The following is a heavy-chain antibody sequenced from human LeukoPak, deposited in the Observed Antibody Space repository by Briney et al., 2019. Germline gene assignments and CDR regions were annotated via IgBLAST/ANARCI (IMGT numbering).Heavy chain of an antibody. Sequence: PSETLSLTCTVSGGSISSGTYYWGWIRQPPGKGLEWIGSIYHSGSTYYNPSLKSRVTISVDTSKNQFSLKLSSLTAADTAVYYCARDRKYYYHMDVWGKGTTVTVSS. D-gene: IGHD1-14*01. CDR3: ARDRKYYYHMDV. V-gene: IGHV4-39*07. CDR1: GGSISSGTYY. CDR2: IYHSGST. J-gene: IGHJ6*03.